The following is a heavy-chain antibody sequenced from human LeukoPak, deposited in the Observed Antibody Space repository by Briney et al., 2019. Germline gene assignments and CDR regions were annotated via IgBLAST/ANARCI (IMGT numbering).Heavy chain of an antibody. V-gene: IGHV4-61*08. CDR2: IYYSGRT. J-gene: IGHJ4*02. CDR1: GGSISSGGYY. Sequence: PSETLSLTCTVSGGSISSGGYYWSWIRQPPEKGLEWIGYIYYSGRTNYNPSLKRQVTISVDTSKNQFSLKLSSVTAADTAVYYCARGIGDSSGYYYSGFDYWGQGTLVTVSS. D-gene: IGHD3-22*01. CDR3: ARGIGDSSGYYYSGFDY.